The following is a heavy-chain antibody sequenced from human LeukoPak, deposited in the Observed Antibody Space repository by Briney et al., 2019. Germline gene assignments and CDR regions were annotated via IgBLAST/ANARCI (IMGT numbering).Heavy chain of an antibody. CDR3: ARDHIVLMVYAIGGGGY. CDR2: ISAYNGNT. D-gene: IGHD2-8*01. CDR1: GYTFTSYG. V-gene: IGHV1-18*01. J-gene: IGHJ4*02. Sequence: ASVKVSCKASGYTFTSYGISWVRQAPGQGLEWMGWISAYNGNTNYAQKLQGRVTMTTDTSTSTAYMELRSLRSDDTAVYYCARDHIVLMVYAIGGGGYWGQGTLVTVPS.